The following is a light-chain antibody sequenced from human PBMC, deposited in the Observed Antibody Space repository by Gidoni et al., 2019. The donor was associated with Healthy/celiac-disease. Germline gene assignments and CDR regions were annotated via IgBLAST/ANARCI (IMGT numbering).Light chain of an antibody. Sequence: EIVLTQSPATMSLSPGESSTLSCRASQSVRSYLAWYQQKPGQAPRLLISDASNRAAGIPARFSGSGSGTDFTLTSSSLEPEDFAVYYCQQRSNWPTCXGXTKVEIK. CDR1: QSVRSY. CDR3: QQRSNWPT. J-gene: IGKJ4*01. CDR2: DAS. V-gene: IGKV3-11*01.